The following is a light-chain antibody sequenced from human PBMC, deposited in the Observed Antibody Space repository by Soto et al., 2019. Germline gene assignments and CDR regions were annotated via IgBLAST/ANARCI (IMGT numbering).Light chain of an antibody. V-gene: IGLV8-61*01. CDR1: SGSVSPSYY. CDR3: VLYMGSGIWV. Sequence: QTVVTQEPSFSVSPGGTVTLTCGLNSGSVSPSYYPGWYQQTPGQAPRTLIYSTNTRSSGVPDRFSGSILGNKAALTITGAQADDESDYYCVLYMGSGIWVFGGGTKVTVL. J-gene: IGLJ3*02. CDR2: STN.